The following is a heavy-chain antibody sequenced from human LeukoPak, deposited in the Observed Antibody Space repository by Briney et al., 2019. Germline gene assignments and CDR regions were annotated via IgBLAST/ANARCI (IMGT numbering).Heavy chain of an antibody. J-gene: IGHJ4*02. D-gene: IGHD3-10*01. Sequence: APVKVSCKVSGYTLTELSMHWVRQAPGKGLEWMGGFDPKDGETIYAQKFQGRVTMTEDTSTDTAYMELSSLRSEDTAVYYCATGAMVRGMVMYYFDYWGQGTLVTVSS. CDR1: GYTLTELS. V-gene: IGHV1-24*01. CDR2: FDPKDGET. CDR3: ATGAMVRGMVMYYFDY.